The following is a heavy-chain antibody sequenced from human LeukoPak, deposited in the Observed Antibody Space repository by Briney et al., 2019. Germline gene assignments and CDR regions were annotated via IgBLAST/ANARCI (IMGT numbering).Heavy chain of an antibody. J-gene: IGHJ6*02. CDR3: ARDGLDFYGMDV. Sequence: PGRSLRLSCAASGFTFSSYGMHWVRQAPGKGLEWVAVIWYDGSNKYYADSVKGRFTISRDNSKNTLYLQMNSLRAEDTAVYYCARDGLDFYGMDVWGQGTTVTVSS. CDR2: IWYDGSNK. D-gene: IGHD3-3*01. V-gene: IGHV3-30*19. CDR1: GFTFSSYG.